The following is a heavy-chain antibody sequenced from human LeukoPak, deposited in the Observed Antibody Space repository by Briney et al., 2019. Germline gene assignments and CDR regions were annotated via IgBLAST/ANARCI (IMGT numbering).Heavy chain of an antibody. J-gene: IGHJ4*02. CDR3: ARAKGGYDFWGGYPYFDY. CDR1: GYSISSGYY. V-gene: IGHV4-61*01. Sequence: SETLSLTCTVSGYSISSGYYWGWIRQPPGKGLEWIGYIYYSGSTNYNPSLKSRVTISVDTSKNQFSLKLSSVTAADTAVYYCARAKGGYDFWGGYPYFDYWGQGTLVTVSS. CDR2: IYYSGST. D-gene: IGHD3-3*01.